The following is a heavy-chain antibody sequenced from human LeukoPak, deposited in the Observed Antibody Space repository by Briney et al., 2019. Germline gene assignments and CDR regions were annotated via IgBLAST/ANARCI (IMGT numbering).Heavy chain of an antibody. Sequence: ASVKVSCKASGYTFTSYGISWVRQAPGQGLEWMGWISAYNGNTNYAQKFQGRVTMARDTSISTAYMELSRLRSDDTAVYYCARDISGSYVFNYWGQGTLVTVSS. D-gene: IGHD1-26*01. CDR2: ISAYNGNT. CDR1: GYTFTSYG. V-gene: IGHV1-18*01. J-gene: IGHJ4*02. CDR3: ARDISGSYVFNY.